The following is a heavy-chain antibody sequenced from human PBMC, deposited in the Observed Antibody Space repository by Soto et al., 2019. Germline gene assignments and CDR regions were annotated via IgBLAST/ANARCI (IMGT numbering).Heavy chain of an antibody. V-gene: IGHV5-51*01. D-gene: IGHD6-6*01. CDR1: GYSYTSYW. Sequence: GESLKIPRNGSGYSYTSYWIGWVRQRPGRGLEWMGIINPGDSETYYSPSFQGQVTISADRSTRTAFLQWSSLKASETAMYYCVRRAEGRPGDGYYYVALDVWGQGSTGTLCS. CDR3: VRRAEGRPGDGYYYVALDV. CDR2: INPGDSET. J-gene: IGHJ6*02.